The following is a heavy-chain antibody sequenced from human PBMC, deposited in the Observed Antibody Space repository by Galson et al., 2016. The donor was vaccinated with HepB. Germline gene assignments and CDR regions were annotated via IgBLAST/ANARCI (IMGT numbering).Heavy chain of an antibody. Sequence: SLRLSCAVSDFTFSKYSMNWVRQAPGMRLEWVSSISLSSSYIYYADSVQGRFTIPRDNAKNSLYLQLNSLRAEDTAVYYCVRDKEDSSGYFGYWGQGTLVTVAS. V-gene: IGHV3-21*01. CDR1: DFTFSKYS. D-gene: IGHD3-22*01. CDR2: ISLSSSYI. CDR3: VRDKEDSSGYFGY. J-gene: IGHJ4*02.